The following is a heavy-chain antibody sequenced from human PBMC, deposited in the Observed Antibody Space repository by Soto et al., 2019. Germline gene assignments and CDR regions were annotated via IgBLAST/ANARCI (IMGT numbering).Heavy chain of an antibody. J-gene: IGHJ4*02. CDR3: ARDDIVLMESGYYFDY. CDR1: GFTFNSYA. D-gene: IGHD2-8*01. V-gene: IGHV3-23*01. CDR2: ISGSGRST. Sequence: PWGSLRLSCAASGFTFNSYAMSWLRQAPGKGLEWVSAISGSGRSTKYADSVKGRFTISRDTTKNTLYLQMSSLRAEDTAVYYCARDDIVLMESGYYFDYWGQGTLVTVSS.